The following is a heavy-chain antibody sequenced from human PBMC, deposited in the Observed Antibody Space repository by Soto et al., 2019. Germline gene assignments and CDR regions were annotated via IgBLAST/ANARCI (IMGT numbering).Heavy chain of an antibody. Sequence: GGSLRLSCAASGFTFSSYAMSWVRQAPGKGLEWVSAISGSGGSTYYADSVKGRFTISRDNSKNTLYLLMNSLRAEDTAVDYCATGDIAARLAPFDVWGQGTMVTVSS. D-gene: IGHD6-6*01. J-gene: IGHJ3*01. CDR1: GFTFSSYA. V-gene: IGHV3-23*01. CDR2: ISGSGGST. CDR3: ATGDIAARLAPFDV.